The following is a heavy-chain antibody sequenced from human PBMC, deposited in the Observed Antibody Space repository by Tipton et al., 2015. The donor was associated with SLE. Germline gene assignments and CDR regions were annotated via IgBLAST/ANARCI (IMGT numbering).Heavy chain of an antibody. CDR2: IRSKAYGGTT. J-gene: IGHJ3*02. Sequence: SLRLSCTASGFTFGDYVMSWVRQAPGKGLEWVGFIRSKAYGGTTEYAASVKGRFTISRDDSKSIAYLQMNSLKTEDTAVYYCTRDYYDSSGYYHDAFDIWGQGTMVTVSS. CDR3: TRDYYDSSGYYHDAFDI. CDR1: GFTFGDYV. V-gene: IGHV3-49*04. D-gene: IGHD3-22*01.